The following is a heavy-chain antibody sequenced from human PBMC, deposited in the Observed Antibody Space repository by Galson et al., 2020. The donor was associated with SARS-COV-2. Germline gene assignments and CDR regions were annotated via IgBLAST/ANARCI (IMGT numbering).Heavy chain of an antibody. Sequence: RQAPGKRLEWVAVISHDGRIEVYADSVKGRFTISRDNYENMLFLQMDSLRADDTAVYYCARDVSGGASDIWGQGTMVTVPS. D-gene: IGHD1-26*01. CDR2: ISHDGRIE. J-gene: IGHJ3*02. V-gene: IGHV3-30*04. CDR3: ARDVSGGASDI.